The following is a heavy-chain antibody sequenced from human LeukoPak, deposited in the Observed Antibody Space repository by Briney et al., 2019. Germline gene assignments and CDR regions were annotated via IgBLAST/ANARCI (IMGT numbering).Heavy chain of an antibody. J-gene: IGHJ6*02. Sequence: PGGSLRLSCAASGFTFSSYGMSWVRQAPGKGLEWVSAISGSGGSTNYADSVKGRFTISRDNSKNTRYLQMNSLRAEDTAVYYCAKSIAAPPYYCYGMDVWGQGTTVTVSS. CDR2: ISGSGGST. V-gene: IGHV3-23*01. CDR1: GFTFSSYG. D-gene: IGHD6-6*01. CDR3: AKSIAAPPYYCYGMDV.